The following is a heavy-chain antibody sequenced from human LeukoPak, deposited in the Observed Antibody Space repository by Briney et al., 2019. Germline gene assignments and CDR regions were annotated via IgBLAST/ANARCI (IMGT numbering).Heavy chain of an antibody. CDR2: IYYSGST. J-gene: IGHJ5*02. V-gene: IGHV4-31*03. D-gene: IGHD2-15*01. CDR3: ARGYCSGGSCYWNWFDP. CDR1: GGSISSGGYY. Sequence: SETLSLTCTVSGGSISSGGYYWSWIRQHPGKGLEWIGYIYYSGSTYYNPSLKSRVTISVDTSKNQFSLKLSSVTAADTAVYYCARGYCSGGSCYWNWFDPWSQGTLVTVSS.